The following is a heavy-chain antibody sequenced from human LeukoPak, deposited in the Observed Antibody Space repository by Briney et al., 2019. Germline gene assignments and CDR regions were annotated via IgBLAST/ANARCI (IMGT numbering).Heavy chain of an antibody. J-gene: IGHJ4*02. CDR2: ISAYNGNT. CDR3: ARVDGRYCSSTSCYAWDH. CDR1: GYIFTNHG. D-gene: IGHD2-2*01. Sequence: ASVKVSCKASGYIFTNHGINWVRQAPGQGLEWMGWISAYNGNTNYAQKVQGRVTMTADTSTSTAYMELRSLRSDDTAVYYCARVDGRYCSSTSCYAWDHWGQGTLVTVSS. V-gene: IGHV1-18*01.